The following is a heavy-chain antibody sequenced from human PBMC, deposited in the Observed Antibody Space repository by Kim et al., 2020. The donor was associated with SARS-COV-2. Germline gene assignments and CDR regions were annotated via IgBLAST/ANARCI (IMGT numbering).Heavy chain of an antibody. D-gene: IGHD3-9*01. J-gene: IGHJ3*02. CDR3: ARDYGRYFDLGAFDI. Sequence: DSVKGRFTISRDNAKNSLYLQMNSLRAEDTAVYYCARDYGRYFDLGAFDIWGQGTMVTVSS. V-gene: IGHV3-11*04.